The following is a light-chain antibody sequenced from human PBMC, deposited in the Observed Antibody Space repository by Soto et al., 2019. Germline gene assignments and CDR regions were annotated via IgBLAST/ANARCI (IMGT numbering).Light chain of an antibody. CDR1: QSISSNS. J-gene: IGKJ4*01. CDR3: QQYGRSPLT. CDR2: GAS. V-gene: IGKV3-20*01. Sequence: EIVLTQSPRTLSLSPWERATLSCRASQSISSNSLAWYQQKPGQAPRLLIYGASSRFTGIPDRFSGRGSGTDFTLTIRRLEPEDFAVYYCQQYGRSPLTFGGGTKVDIK.